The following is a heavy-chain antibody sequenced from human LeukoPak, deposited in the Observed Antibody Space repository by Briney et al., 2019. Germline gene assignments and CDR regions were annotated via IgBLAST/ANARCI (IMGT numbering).Heavy chain of an antibody. CDR1: GYTFTSYD. Sequence: ASVKVSCKASGYTFTSYDINWVRQATGQGLEWMGWMNPNSGNTGYAQKFQGRVTITRNTSISTAYMELSSLRSEDTAVYYCTAGTSGLYYYYGMDVWGQGTTVTVSS. CDR3: TAGTSGLYYYYGMDV. J-gene: IGHJ6*02. D-gene: IGHD6-13*01. CDR2: MNPNSGNT. V-gene: IGHV1-8*03.